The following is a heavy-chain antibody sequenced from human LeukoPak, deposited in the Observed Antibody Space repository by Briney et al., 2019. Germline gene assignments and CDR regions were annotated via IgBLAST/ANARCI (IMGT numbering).Heavy chain of an antibody. J-gene: IGHJ4*02. D-gene: IGHD1-14*01. Sequence: GSLRLSCAASGFTFSSYAMSWVRQAPGKGLEWVSAISGSGDSTYYGDSVKGRFTISRDNSKNTLYLQMNSLRAEDTAVYYCAKGGLTTPLHYWGQGTLVTVSS. V-gene: IGHV3-23*01. CDR1: GFTFSSYA. CDR2: ISGSGDST. CDR3: AKGGLTTPLHY.